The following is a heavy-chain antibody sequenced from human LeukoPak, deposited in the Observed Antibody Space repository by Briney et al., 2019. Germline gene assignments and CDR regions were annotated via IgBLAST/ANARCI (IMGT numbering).Heavy chain of an antibody. CDR1: GFTFSSYG. CDR2: IWYDGSNK. V-gene: IGHV3-33*01. J-gene: IGHJ4*02. CDR3: ARDRNRSTKDYSTFDY. Sequence: GGSLRLSCAASGFTFSSYGMHWVRQAPGKGLEWVAVIWYDGSNKYYADSVKGRFTISRDNSKNTLHLQMNSLRAEDTAVYYCARDRNRSTKDYSTFDYWGQGTLVTVSS. D-gene: IGHD6-13*01.